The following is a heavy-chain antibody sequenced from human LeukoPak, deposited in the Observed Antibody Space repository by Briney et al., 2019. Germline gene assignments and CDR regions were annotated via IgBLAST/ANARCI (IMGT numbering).Heavy chain of an antibody. Sequence: SETLSLTCTVSGYSISSGYYWSWIRQPPGKGLEWIGEINHSGSTNYNPSLKSRVTISVDTSKNQFSLKLSSVTAADTAVYYCARRGMVRGVTWFDPWGQGTLVTVSS. CDR3: ARRGMVRGVTWFDP. CDR2: INHSGST. D-gene: IGHD3-10*01. J-gene: IGHJ5*02. CDR1: GYSISSGYY. V-gene: IGHV4-38-2*02.